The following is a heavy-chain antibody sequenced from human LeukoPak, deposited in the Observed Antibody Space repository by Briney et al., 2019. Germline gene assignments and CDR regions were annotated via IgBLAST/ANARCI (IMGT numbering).Heavy chain of an antibody. CDR3: ARHLEAFDI. Sequence: SETLSLTCTVSGGSISSYYWSWIRQPPGKGLEWIGYIYYGGSTNYNPSLKSRVTISVDTSKNQFSLKLSSVTAADTAVYYCARHLEAFDIWGQGTMVTVSS. V-gene: IGHV4-59*08. CDR2: IYYGGST. CDR1: GGSISSYY. J-gene: IGHJ3*02. D-gene: IGHD5-24*01.